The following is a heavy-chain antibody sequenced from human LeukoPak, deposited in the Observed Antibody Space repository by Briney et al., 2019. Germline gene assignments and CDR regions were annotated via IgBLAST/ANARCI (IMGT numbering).Heavy chain of an antibody. J-gene: IGHJ4*02. CDR3: ARTKLYCSGGSCYSSLDY. CDR2: ISYSGST. Sequence: NPSETLSLTCTVSGGSISNYYWSWIRQPPGKGLEWIGYISYSGSTISNPSLKSRVTISVDTSKNQFSLKLTSVTAADTALYYCARTKLYCSGGSCYSSLDYWGQGTLVTVSS. CDR1: GGSISNYY. V-gene: IGHV4-59*01. D-gene: IGHD2-15*01.